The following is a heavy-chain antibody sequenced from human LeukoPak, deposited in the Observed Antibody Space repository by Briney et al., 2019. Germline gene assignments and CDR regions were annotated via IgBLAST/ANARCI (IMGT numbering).Heavy chain of an antibody. Sequence: GGSLRLSCAASGFSFGDYYMSWIRQAPWKGLELVSYISGAGSILYNIDSVKGRFTISRDNAKNSLYLQMNSLRVEDTAVYYSARSSYYDTSGPGDYWGQGTLVTVSS. CDR1: GFSFGDYY. CDR3: ARSSYYDTSGPGDY. J-gene: IGHJ4*02. CDR2: ISGAGSIL. D-gene: IGHD3-22*01. V-gene: IGHV3-11*04.